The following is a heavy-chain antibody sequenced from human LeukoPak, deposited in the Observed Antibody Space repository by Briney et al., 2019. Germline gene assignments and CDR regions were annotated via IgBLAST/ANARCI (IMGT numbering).Heavy chain of an antibody. Sequence: GGSLRLSCAASGFTFDDYAMHWVRQAPGKGLEWVSGISWNSGSIGYADSVKGRFTISRDNAKNSLYLQMNSLRAEDTALYYCAKVSGYAESGYLTSAVDYWGQGTLVTVSS. CDR1: GFTFDDYA. CDR3: AKVSGYAESGYLTSAVDY. V-gene: IGHV3-9*01. CDR2: ISWNSGSI. J-gene: IGHJ4*02. D-gene: IGHD3-22*01.